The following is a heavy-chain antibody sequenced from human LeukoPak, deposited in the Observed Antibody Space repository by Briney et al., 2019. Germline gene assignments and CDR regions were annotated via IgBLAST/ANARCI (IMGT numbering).Heavy chain of an antibody. CDR3: ARGRSYCSGGSCYDYYGMDV. V-gene: IGHV1-8*01. D-gene: IGHD2-15*01. J-gene: IGHJ6*02. CDR2: MNPNSGNT. Sequence: ASVKVSCKASGYTFTSYDINWVRQATGQGLEWMGWMNPNSGNTGYAQKFQGRVTMTRNTSISTAYMELSSLRSEDTAVYYCARGRSYCSGGSCYDYYGMDVWGQGTTVTVSS. CDR1: GYTFTSYD.